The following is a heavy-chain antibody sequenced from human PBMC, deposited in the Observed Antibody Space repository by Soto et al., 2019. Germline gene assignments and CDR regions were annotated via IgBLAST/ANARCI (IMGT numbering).Heavy chain of an antibody. CDR3: ASLIRFGPMGATTSWFDP. V-gene: IGHV1-69*13. D-gene: IGHD1-26*01. Sequence: ASVKVSCKASGGTFSSYAISWVRQAPGQGLEWMGGIIPIFGTANYAQKFQGRVTITADESTSTAYMELSSLRSEDTAVYYCASLIRFGPMGATTSWFDPWGQGTLV. CDR1: GGTFSSYA. CDR2: IIPIFGTA. J-gene: IGHJ5*02.